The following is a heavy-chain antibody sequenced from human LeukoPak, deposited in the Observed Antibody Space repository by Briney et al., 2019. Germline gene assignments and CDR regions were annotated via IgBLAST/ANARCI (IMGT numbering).Heavy chain of an antibody. V-gene: IGHV3-15*01. D-gene: IGHD3-10*01. J-gene: IGHJ4*02. CDR2: IKSKTDGGTT. Sequence: GGSLRLFCAASGFTFSNAWMSWVRQAPGKGLEWVGRIKSKTDGGTTDYAAPVKGRFTISRDDSKNTLYLQMNSLKTEDTAVYYCTTDIVLLWFGELLKLGYWGQGTLVTVSS. CDR3: TTDIVLLWFGELLKLGY. CDR1: GFTFSNAW.